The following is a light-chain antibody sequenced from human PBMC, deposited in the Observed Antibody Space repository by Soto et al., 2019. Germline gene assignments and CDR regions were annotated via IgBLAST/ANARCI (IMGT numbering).Light chain of an antibody. CDR1: QSVSID. J-gene: IGKJ1*01. CDR2: GAS. Sequence: EIVMTQSPATLSVSPGERAPLSCRASQSVSIDLAWYQQKPGQAPRLLIYGASTRATGIPARFSGSGSGIEFTLTIGSLQSEDFAVYYCQQYNSWPRTFGQGTKVDIK. V-gene: IGKV3-15*01. CDR3: QQYNSWPRT.